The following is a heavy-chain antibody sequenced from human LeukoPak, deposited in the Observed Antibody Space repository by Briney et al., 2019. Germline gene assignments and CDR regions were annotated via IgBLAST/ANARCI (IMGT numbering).Heavy chain of an antibody. D-gene: IGHD1-14*01. CDR1: GFTFSSYA. CDR2: ISYDGSNK. CDR3: ARSNLGQLDY. V-gene: IGHV3-30*04. J-gene: IGHJ4*02. Sequence: GRSLRLSCAASGFTFSSYAIHWVRQAPGKGLEWVAVISYDGSNKYYADSVRGRFTISRDNSKNTLYLQMNSLRAEDTAVYYCARSNLGQLDYWGQGTLVTVSS.